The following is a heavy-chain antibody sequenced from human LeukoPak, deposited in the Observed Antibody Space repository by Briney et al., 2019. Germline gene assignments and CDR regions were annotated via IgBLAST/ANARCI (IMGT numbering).Heavy chain of an antibody. Sequence: GGSLRLSCAASGFTFTSCGMSWVRQAPGKGLEWVSGISGSAGSTYYADSVKGRFTISRDNAKNTLYLQMNSLRAEDTAIYYCAKEELASGTVYFDYWGQGTLVTVSS. J-gene: IGHJ4*02. CDR3: AKEELASGTVYFDY. CDR1: GFTFTSCG. CDR2: ISGSAGST. D-gene: IGHD3-10*01. V-gene: IGHV3-23*01.